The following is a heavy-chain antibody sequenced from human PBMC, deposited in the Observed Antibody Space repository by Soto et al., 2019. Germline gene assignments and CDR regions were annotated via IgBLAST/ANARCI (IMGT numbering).Heavy chain of an antibody. CDR3: AREANYYDSSRYYPAY. J-gene: IGHJ4*02. V-gene: IGHV3-30*03. Sequence: GGSLRLSCAASGFTFRNYGMHWVRQAPGKGLEWVTVISYDGTNTYYADSMKDRFTTSRDDSKSTVYLQVNSLRAEDTAVYYCAREANYYDSSRYYPAYWGQGTPVTVSS. CDR2: ISYDGTNT. D-gene: IGHD3-22*01. CDR1: GFTFRNYG.